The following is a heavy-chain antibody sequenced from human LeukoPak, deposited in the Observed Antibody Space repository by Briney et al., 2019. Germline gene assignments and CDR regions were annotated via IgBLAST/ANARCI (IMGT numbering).Heavy chain of an antibody. J-gene: IGHJ5*02. D-gene: IGHD6-13*01. Sequence: SETLSLTCTVSGGSISSYYWSWIRQPAGKGLEWIGRIYTGGSTNYNPSLKSRVTMSVDTSKNQFSLKLSSVTAADTAVYYCARDVPSGYSSWFDPWGQGTLVTVSS. CDR2: IYTGGST. V-gene: IGHV4-4*07. CDR1: GGSISSYY. CDR3: ARDVPSGYSSWFDP.